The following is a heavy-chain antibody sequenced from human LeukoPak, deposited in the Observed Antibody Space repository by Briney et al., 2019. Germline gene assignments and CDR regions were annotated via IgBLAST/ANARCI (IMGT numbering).Heavy chain of an antibody. D-gene: IGHD3-10*01. Sequence: SETLSLTCTVSGGSISSYYWSWIRQPPGKGLEWIGYIYYSGSTNYNPSLKSRVTISVDTSKNQFSLKLSSVTAADTAVYYCAREGYYGSGSYFYYYYGMDVWGQGTTATVSS. CDR1: GGSISSYY. CDR3: AREGYYGSGSYFYYYYGMDV. V-gene: IGHV4-59*01. J-gene: IGHJ6*02. CDR2: IYYSGST.